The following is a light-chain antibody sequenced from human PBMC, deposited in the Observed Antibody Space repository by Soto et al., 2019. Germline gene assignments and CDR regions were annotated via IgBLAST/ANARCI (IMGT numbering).Light chain of an antibody. V-gene: IGKV1-5*01. Sequence: DIQMTQSPSTLSASVGDRVTITCRASQSISSWLAWYQQKPGKAPKLLIYDASSLESGVPSRFSGSGSGTEFTLTISSLQPDDFAVYYCQQYNLWPPITFGQGTRLEIK. J-gene: IGKJ5*01. CDR2: DAS. CDR1: QSISSW. CDR3: QQYNLWPPIT.